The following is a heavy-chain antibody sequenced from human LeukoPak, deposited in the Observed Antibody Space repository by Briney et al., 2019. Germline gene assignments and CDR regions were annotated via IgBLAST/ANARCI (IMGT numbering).Heavy chain of an antibody. J-gene: IGHJ4*02. V-gene: IGHV3-64D*06. Sequence: GGSLRLSCSASGFSFSGYAMHWVRQAPGKGLEYVSGIPSNGGTTYYADSVKGRFTISRDNSKNTLYLQMSSLRAEDTAVYFCVRDRVVVTATFDCWGQGTLVTVSS. CDR3: VRDRVVVTATFDC. D-gene: IGHD2-21*02. CDR2: IPSNGGTT. CDR1: GFSFSGYA.